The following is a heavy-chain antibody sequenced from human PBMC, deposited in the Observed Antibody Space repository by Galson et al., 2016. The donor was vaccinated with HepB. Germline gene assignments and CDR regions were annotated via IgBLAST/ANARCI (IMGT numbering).Heavy chain of an antibody. CDR1: GFTFSRYG. J-gene: IGHJ4*02. CDR2: ISYDGSNK. CDR3: ARDRRGSGWYIDY. D-gene: IGHD6-19*01. V-gene: IGHV3-30*03. Sequence: YLRLSCAASGFTFSRYGMHWVRQAPGKGLEWVAVISYDGSNKYYEDSVKGRFTISRDNSKNTLYLQMNSLRAEDTAVYYCARDRRGSGWYIDYWGQGTLVTVSS.